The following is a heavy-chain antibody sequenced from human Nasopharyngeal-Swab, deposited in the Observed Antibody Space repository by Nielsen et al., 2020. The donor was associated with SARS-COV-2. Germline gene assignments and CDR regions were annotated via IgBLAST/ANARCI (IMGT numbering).Heavy chain of an antibody. V-gene: IGHV1-2*06. CDR3: VKDGQPPGP. CDR1: GYNFNRND. Sequence: ASVKVSCKCSGYNFNRNDINWVRQAPGQGLEWMGRINPNTGDTNYEQKFQGRVPMTRDTALTTVYMELTGLRSDETAVYFCVKDGQPPGPWGQGTLVTVSS. CDR2: INPNTGDT. J-gene: IGHJ4*02. D-gene: IGHD3/OR15-3a*01.